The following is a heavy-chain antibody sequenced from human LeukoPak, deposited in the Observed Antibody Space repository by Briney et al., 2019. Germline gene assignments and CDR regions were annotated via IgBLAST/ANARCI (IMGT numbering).Heavy chain of an antibody. Sequence: GGSLRLSCAASGFTFSSCSMNWVRQAPGKGLEWVSSISSSSSYIYYADSVKGRFTISRDNAKNSLYLQMNGLRAEDTAVYYCARDLQPGIQPLDYWGQGTLVTVSS. J-gene: IGHJ4*02. V-gene: IGHV3-21*01. D-gene: IGHD5-18*01. CDR3: ARDLQPGIQPLDY. CDR2: ISSSSSYI. CDR1: GFTFSSCS.